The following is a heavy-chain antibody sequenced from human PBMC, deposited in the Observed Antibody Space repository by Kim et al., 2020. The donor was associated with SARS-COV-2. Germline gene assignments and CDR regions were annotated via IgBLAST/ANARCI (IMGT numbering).Heavy chain of an antibody. J-gene: IGHJ4*02. CDR3: AAPFHWSGYDLDY. CDR2: IVVGSGNT. CDR1: GFTFTSSA. Sequence: SVKVSCKASGFTFTSSAVQWVRQARGQRLEWIGWIVVGSGNTNYAQKFQERVTITRDMSTSTAYMELSSLRSEDTAVYYCAAPFHWSGYDLDYWGQGTLVTVSS. V-gene: IGHV1-58*01. D-gene: IGHD3-3*01.